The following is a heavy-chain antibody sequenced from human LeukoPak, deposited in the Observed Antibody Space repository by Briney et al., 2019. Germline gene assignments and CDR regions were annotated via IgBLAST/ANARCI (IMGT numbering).Heavy chain of an antibody. J-gene: IGHJ4*02. D-gene: IGHD3-22*01. V-gene: IGHV1-2*02. Sequence: ASVKVSCKVSGYTLTELSMHWVRQAPGQGLEWMGWINPNSGGTNYAQKFQGRVTMTRDTSISTAYMELSRLRSDDTAVYYCASEPINYYDSSGQNYWGQGTLVTVSS. CDR2: INPNSGGT. CDR3: ASEPINYYDSSGQNY. CDR1: GYTLTELS.